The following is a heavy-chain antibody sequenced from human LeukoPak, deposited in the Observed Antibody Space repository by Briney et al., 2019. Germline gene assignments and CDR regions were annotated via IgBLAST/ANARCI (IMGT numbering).Heavy chain of an antibody. V-gene: IGHV4-34*01. Sequence: PSETLSLTCTVSGGSISSYYWSWIRQPPGKGLEWIGEINHSGSTNYNPSLKSRVTISVDTSKNQFSLKLSSVTAADTAVYYCARDLEVGRDDLYDFWSGYSQSWGMDVWGQGTTVTVSS. CDR1: GGSISSYY. CDR2: INHSGST. J-gene: IGHJ6*02. CDR3: ARDLEVGRDDLYDFWSGYSQSWGMDV. D-gene: IGHD3-3*01.